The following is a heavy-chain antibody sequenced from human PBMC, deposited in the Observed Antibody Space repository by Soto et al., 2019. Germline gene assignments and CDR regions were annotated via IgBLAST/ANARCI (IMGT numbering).Heavy chain of an antibody. V-gene: IGHV1-69*13. CDR2: ILPIFGPP. CDR1: EFSLSAYS. Sequence: VMIVHSGTEVKKPGASVMVSCEASEFSLSAYSVHWVRQAPGQRLEWMGGILPIFGPPHYAQKFQDRLTITADDTASATYMELSSLTSDDTAIYFCAREDFLTPGPFGHWGQGTLVTVSS. CDR3: AREDFLTPGPFGH. J-gene: IGHJ4*02. D-gene: IGHD3-9*01.